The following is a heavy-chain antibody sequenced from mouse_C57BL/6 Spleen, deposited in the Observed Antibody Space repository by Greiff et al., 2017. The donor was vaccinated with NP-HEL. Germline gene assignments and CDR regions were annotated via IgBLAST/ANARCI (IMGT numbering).Heavy chain of an antibody. CDR1: GYTFTNYW. D-gene: IGHD2-1*01. Sequence: VQLQQSGAELVRPGTSVKMSCKASGYTFTNYWIGWAKQRPGHGLEWIGDIYPGGGYTNYNEKFKGKATLTADKSSSTAYMQFSSLTSEDSAIYYRARWSIYYGNYEAWFAYWGQGTLVTVSA. CDR3: ARWSIYYGNYEAWFAY. CDR2: IYPGGGYT. J-gene: IGHJ3*01. V-gene: IGHV1-63*01.